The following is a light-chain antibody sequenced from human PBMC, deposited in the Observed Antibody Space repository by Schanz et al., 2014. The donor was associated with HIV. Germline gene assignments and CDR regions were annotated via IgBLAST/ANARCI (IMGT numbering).Light chain of an antibody. V-gene: IGLV2-14*03. J-gene: IGLJ1*01. CDR1: SSDVGGYNY. CDR2: DVS. CDR3: SSYTTPLV. Sequence: QSALTQPASVSGSPGQSISISCTGTSSDVGGYNYVSWYQQHPGKAPKLMIYDVSNRPSRVSNRFSGSKSGNTASLTISGLQVEDEVDYYCSSYTTPLVFGPGTKLTVL.